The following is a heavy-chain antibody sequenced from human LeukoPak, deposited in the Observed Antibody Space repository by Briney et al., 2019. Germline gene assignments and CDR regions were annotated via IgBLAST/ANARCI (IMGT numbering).Heavy chain of an antibody. CDR2: IYSGGST. CDR1: GFTVSSNY. J-gene: IGHJ6*03. V-gene: IGHV3-66*01. Sequence: GGSLRLSCAASGFTVSSNYMSWVRQAPGKGLEWVSVIYSGGSTYYADSVKGRFTISRDNSKNTLYLQMNSLRAEDTAVYYCAKSAVDYYYMDVWGKGTTVTISS. CDR3: AKSAVDYYYMDV.